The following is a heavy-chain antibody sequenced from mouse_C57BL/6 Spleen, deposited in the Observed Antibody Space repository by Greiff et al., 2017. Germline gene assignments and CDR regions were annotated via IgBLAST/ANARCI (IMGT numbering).Heavy chain of an antibody. CDR3: ARSTGTLYWYVDV. Sequence: VQLKESGPELVKPGASVKISCKASGYSFTDYNMNWVKQSNGQSLEWIGVINPNYGTTSYNQKFKGKATLTVDQSSSTAYMQLNSLTSEDSAVYYGARSTGTLYWYVDVWGTGTTVTVSS. V-gene: IGHV1-39*01. CDR1: GYSFTDYN. J-gene: IGHJ1*03. D-gene: IGHD4-1*02. CDR2: INPNYGTT.